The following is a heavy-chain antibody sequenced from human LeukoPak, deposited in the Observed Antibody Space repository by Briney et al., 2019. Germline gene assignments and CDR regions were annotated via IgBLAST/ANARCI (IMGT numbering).Heavy chain of an antibody. CDR3: ARPRYRSEWYYFDY. D-gene: IGHD6-19*01. Sequence: SETLSLTCTVSGGSISSGGYYWTWIRQHPGKGLEWIGYISYSGPTYYTPSLKSRVTMSVDTSKNQFSLKLSSVTAADTAVYYCARPRYRSEWYYFDYWGQGTLVTVSS. V-gene: IGHV4-61*08. J-gene: IGHJ4*02. CDR1: GGSISSGGYY. CDR2: ISYSGPT.